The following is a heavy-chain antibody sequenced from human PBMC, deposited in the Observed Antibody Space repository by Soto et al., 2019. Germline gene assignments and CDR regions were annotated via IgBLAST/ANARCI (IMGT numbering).Heavy chain of an antibody. D-gene: IGHD3-3*01. Sequence: EVQLLESGGGLVQPGGSLRLSCAASGFTFSSYAMSWVRQAPGKGLEWVSAISGSGGSTYYADSVKGRFTISRDNSKNTLYLQMNSLRAEDTAVYYCAKLDQLGGYEIFGVVINKAFDIWGQGTMVTVSS. CDR3: AKLDQLGGYEIFGVVINKAFDI. J-gene: IGHJ3*02. V-gene: IGHV3-23*01. CDR2: ISGSGGST. CDR1: GFTFSSYA.